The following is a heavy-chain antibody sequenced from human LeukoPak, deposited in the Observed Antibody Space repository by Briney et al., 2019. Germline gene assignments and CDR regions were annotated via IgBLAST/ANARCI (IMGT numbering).Heavy chain of an antibody. CDR3: ARSRVVVTAIPGAFDI. J-gene: IGHJ3*02. D-gene: IGHD2-21*02. CDR1: GGSFSGYY. Sequence: SETLSLTCAVYGGSFSGYYWSWIRQPPGKGLEWIGEINHSGSTNYNSSLKSRVTISVDTSKNQFSLKLSSVTAADTAVYYCARSRVVVTAIPGAFDIWGQGTMVTVSS. V-gene: IGHV4-34*01. CDR2: INHSGST.